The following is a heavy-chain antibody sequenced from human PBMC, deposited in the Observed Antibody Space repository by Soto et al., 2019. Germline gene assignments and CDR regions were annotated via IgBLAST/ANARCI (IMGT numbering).Heavy chain of an antibody. CDR3: ARESRFSGSYAFDI. J-gene: IGHJ3*02. V-gene: IGHV3-21*01. D-gene: IGHD1-26*01. CDR1: GFTFSSYS. CDR2: ISSSSSYI. Sequence: GESLRLSCAASGFTFSSYSMNWVRQAPGKGLEWVSSISSSSSYIYYADSVKGRFTISRDNAKNSLYLQMNSLRAEDTAVYYCARESRFSGSYAFDIWGQGTMVTVSS.